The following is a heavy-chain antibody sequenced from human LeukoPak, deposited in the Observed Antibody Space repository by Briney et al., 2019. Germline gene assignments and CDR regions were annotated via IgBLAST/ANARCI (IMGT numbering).Heavy chain of an antibody. J-gene: IGHJ6*02. CDR3: ARQQDYYGMDV. Sequence: GGSPRLSCAASGFTFSDYYMSWIRQAPGKGLEWVSYISSSSSYTNYADSVKGRFTISRDNAKNSLYLQMNSLRAEDTAVYYCARQQDYYGMDVWGQGTTVTVSS. CDR1: GFTFSDYY. D-gene: IGHD6-13*01. V-gene: IGHV3-11*03. CDR2: ISSSSSYT.